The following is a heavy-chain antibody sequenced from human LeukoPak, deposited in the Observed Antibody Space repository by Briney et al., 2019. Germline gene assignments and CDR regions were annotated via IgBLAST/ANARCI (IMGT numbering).Heavy chain of an antibody. V-gene: IGHV4-30-4*01. CDR2: IYYNGIT. Sequence: SETLSLTCTVSGGSIFSGDYYWNWIRQPPGKGLEWIGYIYYNGITYYNPSLESRVTISVDTTKNQFSLKLSSVTAADTAVYYCARGDYNDGAGYLDHWGQGTLVPVSS. CDR3: ARGDYNDGAGYLDH. J-gene: IGHJ5*02. CDR1: GGSIFSGDYY. D-gene: IGHD3-22*01.